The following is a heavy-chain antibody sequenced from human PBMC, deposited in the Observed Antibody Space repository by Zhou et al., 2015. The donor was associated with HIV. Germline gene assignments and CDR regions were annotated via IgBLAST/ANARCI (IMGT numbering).Heavy chain of an antibody. V-gene: IGHV3-66*03. CDR1: GFSVTSTY. CDR2: MYNSGAT. J-gene: IGHJ6*02. D-gene: IGHD2-2*02. CDR3: AKNFPPICTYISCYTYYYHGMDV. Sequence: QLVESGGDLIQPGGSLRLSCAASGFSVTSTYISWVRQSPVKGLEWVALMYNSGATYYADSVKGRFALSRDNSKNTLNLQMNSLRPEDTAVYYCAKNFPPICTYISCYTYYYHGMDVWGQGTTVTVSS.